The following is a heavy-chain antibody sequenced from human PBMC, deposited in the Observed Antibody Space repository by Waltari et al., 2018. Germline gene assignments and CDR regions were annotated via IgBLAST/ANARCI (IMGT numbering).Heavy chain of an antibody. V-gene: IGHV4-30-4*08. CDR2: IEYRVRA. CDR1: GGSISSCDYY. CDR3: ARVERYDGAGSDYDYFDY. J-gene: IGHJ4*02. Sequence: QVQLQASGPGLVKPSQPLSLTCTVSGGSISSCDYYWSWIRQPPGQGLEWSEEIEYRVRADGNPALNNPVTISVEKVTDHASQKLGSGTAADTAVYYCARVERYDGAGSDYDYFDYGGQGTLVTGSS. D-gene: IGHD3-10*01.